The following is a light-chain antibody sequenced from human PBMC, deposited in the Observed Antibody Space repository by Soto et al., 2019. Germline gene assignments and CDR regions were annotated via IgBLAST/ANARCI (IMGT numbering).Light chain of an antibody. Sequence: QSALTQPRSVSGSPGQSVTFSCTGTSSDVGGYNYVSWYQHHPGKAPKLILYDVTERPSGVPDRFSGSKSGNTASLTISGLQAEDEADYYCSSYTSSSTRVFGGGTKLTVL. V-gene: IGLV2-11*01. CDR2: DVT. J-gene: IGLJ3*02. CDR3: SSYTSSSTRV. CDR1: SSDVGGYNY.